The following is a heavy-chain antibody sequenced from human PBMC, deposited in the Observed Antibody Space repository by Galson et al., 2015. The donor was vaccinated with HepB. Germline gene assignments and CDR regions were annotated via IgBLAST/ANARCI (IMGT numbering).Heavy chain of an antibody. V-gene: IGHV1-69*08. CDR1: GGSFSSYT. CDR2: ITPILGRT. D-gene: IGHD3-22*01. CDR3: ARDARGPYNYDFGLDP. J-gene: IGHJ5*02. Sequence: SVKVSCKASGGSFSSYTISWVRQAPGQGLEWMGRITPILGRTNYAQKFQVRVTLTADMSTSTAYMELSSLRSEDTAVYYCARDARGPYNYDFGLDPWGQGTLVTVSS.